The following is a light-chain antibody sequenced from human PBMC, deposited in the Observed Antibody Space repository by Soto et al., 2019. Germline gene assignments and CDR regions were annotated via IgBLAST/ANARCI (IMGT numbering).Light chain of an antibody. Sequence: DIQMTQSPSSLSAYLGDRVTITCRASQGISNYLAWYQQKPGRLPKILLFGASTLLSGVPARFSGSGSGTLYTLIINGLLPEDVATYYCQKYDRAPFTFGPGTKVDFK. CDR2: GAS. J-gene: IGKJ3*01. V-gene: IGKV1-27*01. CDR3: QKYDRAPFT. CDR1: QGISNY.